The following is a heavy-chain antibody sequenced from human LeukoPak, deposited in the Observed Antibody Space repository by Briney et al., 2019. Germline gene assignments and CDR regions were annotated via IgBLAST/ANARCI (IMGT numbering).Heavy chain of an antibody. CDR1: GYTFTSYG. CDR3: ARTLYSSSRGGDYYYYMDV. J-gene: IGHJ6*03. CDR2: IIPIFGTA. D-gene: IGHD6-6*01. Sequence: SVKVSCKASGYTFTSYGISWVRQAPGQGLEWMGWIIPIFGTANYAQKFQGRVTITTDESTSTAYMELSSLRSEDTAVYYCARTLYSSSRGGDYYYYMDVWGKGTTVTVSS. V-gene: IGHV1-69*05.